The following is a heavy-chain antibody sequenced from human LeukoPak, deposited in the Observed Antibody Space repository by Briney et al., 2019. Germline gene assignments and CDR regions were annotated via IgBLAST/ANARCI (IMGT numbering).Heavy chain of an antibody. CDR2: ISFGGSNV. D-gene: IGHD2-2*01. J-gene: IGHJ4*02. V-gene: IGHV3-30-3*01. CDR3: ARGISGHCSGATCYALDY. CDR1: GFTFSGYA. Sequence: GRSLRLSCAASGFTFSGYAMHWVRQAPGKGLEWVAFISFGGSNVYYADSVKGRLTISRDNSKNTLYLQMNSLRAEDTAVYHCARGISGHCSGATCYALDYWGQGTLVTVS.